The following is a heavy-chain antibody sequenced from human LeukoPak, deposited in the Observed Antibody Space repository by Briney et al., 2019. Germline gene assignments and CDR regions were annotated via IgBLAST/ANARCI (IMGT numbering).Heavy chain of an antibody. CDR2: ISSSSSNI. V-gene: IGHV3-21*01. J-gene: IGHJ4*02. CDR3: ARAPGSGTQGYYFDY. CDR1: GFTFSSYS. Sequence: PGGSLRLSCAASGFTFSSYSMNWVRQAPGKGLEWVSSISSSSSNIYYADSVKGRFTISRDNAKNSLYLQMNSLTAEDTAVYYCARAPGSGTQGYYFDYWGQGTLVTVSS. D-gene: IGHD3-10*01.